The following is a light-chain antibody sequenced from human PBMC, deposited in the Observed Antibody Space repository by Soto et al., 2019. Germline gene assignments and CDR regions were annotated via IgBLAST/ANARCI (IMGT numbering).Light chain of an antibody. CDR3: QKYNSVPIT. CDR1: QGISNN. J-gene: IGKJ5*01. CDR2: AAS. V-gene: IGKV1-27*01. Sequence: DIQMTQSPSSLSASVGDRVTITCRASQGISNNLAWYQQKPGKVPKLLIYAASTLQSGVPSRFSGSGSGTDFTLTIGSLQPEDVATYYCQKYNSVPITFGQGTRLEIK.